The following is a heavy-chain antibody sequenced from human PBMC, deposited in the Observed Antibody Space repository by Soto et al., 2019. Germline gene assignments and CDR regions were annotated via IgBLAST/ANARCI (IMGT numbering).Heavy chain of an antibody. CDR3: ARGFVETAMAFDY. CDR1: GASINSGGYF. D-gene: IGHD5-18*01. CDR2: IHYSGST. V-gene: IGHV4-31*03. J-gene: IGHJ4*02. Sequence: QVQLQESGPGLVKPSQTLSLACSVSGASINSGGYFWSWIRQLPGKGLERMGYIHYSGSTYYNPSLKSRVVMSMDTSKNDFSLKLSSVTAADTAVFYCARGFVETAMAFDYWGQGALVTVSS.